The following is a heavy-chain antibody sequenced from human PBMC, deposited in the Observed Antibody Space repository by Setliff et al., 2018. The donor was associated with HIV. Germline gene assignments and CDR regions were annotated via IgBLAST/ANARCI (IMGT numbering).Heavy chain of an antibody. CDR1: GGSISNSRYY. CDR2: IYYSGST. V-gene: IGHV4-39*01. CDR3: ASRVYYYDSSGYLREEGFDL. Sequence: ETLSLTCTVSGGSISNSRYYWSWIRQPPGKGLEWIGSIYYSGSTYYNPSLKSRVTISVDTSKNQFSLKLSSVTAADAAVYYCASRVYYYDSSGYLREEGFDLWGQGTLVTVSS. D-gene: IGHD3-22*01. J-gene: IGHJ5*02.